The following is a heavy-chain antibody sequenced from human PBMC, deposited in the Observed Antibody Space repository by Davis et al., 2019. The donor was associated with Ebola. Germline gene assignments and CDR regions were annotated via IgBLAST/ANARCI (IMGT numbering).Heavy chain of an antibody. Sequence: LRLSCAASGFTFSSYSMNWVRQAPGKGLEWVGYIYYSGSTYYNPSLKSRVTISVDTSKNQFTLKLSSVTAADTAVYYCAGNGGSCYSCFDYWGQGTLVTVSS. D-gene: IGHD2-15*01. J-gene: IGHJ4*02. CDR1: GFTFSSYS. V-gene: IGHV4-30-4*08. CDR3: AGNGGSCYSCFDY. CDR2: IYYSGST.